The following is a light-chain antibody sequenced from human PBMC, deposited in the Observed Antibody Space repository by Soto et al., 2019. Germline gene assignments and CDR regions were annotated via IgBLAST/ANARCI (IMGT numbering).Light chain of an antibody. Sequence: DIQMTQSPSSLSASVGDRVTITCRASQGIRNDLGWYQQKPGKAPKLLIYKAPSLESGVPSRFSGSGSGTEFTLTISSLQPDDFATYYCQQYNSYSPRTFGQGTKVDIK. V-gene: IGKV1-5*03. CDR1: QGIRND. J-gene: IGKJ1*01. CDR3: QQYNSYSPRT. CDR2: KAP.